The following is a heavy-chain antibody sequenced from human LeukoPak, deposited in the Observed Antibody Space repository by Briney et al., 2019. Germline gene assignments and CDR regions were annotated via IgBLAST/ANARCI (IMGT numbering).Heavy chain of an antibody. CDR2: IYYSGST. CDR3: ARDCNGGPCYGAFAV. V-gene: IGHV4-31*03. Sequence: PSETLSLTCTVSGGSISSGGYYWSWIRQHPGKGLEWIGYIYYSGSTYYNPSLKSRVTISVGKSKNQFSLTLNSVTAADTAVYFCARDCNGGPCYGAFAVWGQGSMVTVSS. CDR1: GGSISSGGYY. D-gene: IGHD2-15*01. J-gene: IGHJ3*01.